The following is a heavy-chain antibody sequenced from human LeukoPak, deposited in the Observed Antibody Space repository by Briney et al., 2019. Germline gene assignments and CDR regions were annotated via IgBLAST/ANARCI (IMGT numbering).Heavy chain of an antibody. Sequence: GRSLRLSCAASGFTFSSYAMHWVRQAPGKGLEWVAVISYDGSNKYYADSVKGRFTISRDNAKNSLYLQMNSLRAEDTAVYYCASYDGSDFDIWGQGTMVTVSS. CDR3: ASYDGSDFDI. J-gene: IGHJ3*02. CDR1: GFTFSSYA. D-gene: IGHD3-22*01. CDR2: ISYDGSNK. V-gene: IGHV3-30-3*01.